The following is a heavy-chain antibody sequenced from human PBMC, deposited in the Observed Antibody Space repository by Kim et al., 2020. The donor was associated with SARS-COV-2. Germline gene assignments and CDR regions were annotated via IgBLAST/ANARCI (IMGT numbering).Heavy chain of an antibody. CDR1: GFTFSSFY. CDR3: ARGREQQVGLGGFYP. Sequence: GGSLRLSCATSGFTFSSFYMHWVRQAPGKGLEWVAVIAFDGSETYYADSVKGRFTISRDNSKEPLHLQMDSLRAEDTAVYYCARGREQQVGLGGFYPWGQGGMVSVSS. D-gene: IGHD1-26*01. J-gene: IGHJ5*02. V-gene: IGHV3-33*01. CDR2: IAFDGSET.